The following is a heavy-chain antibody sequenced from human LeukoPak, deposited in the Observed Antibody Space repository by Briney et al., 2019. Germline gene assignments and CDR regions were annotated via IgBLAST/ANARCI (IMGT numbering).Heavy chain of an antibody. Sequence: PGGSLRLSCAASGFTFSSYAMSWVRQAPGKGLEWVSAISGSGGSTYYADSVKGRFTISRDNSKNTLYLQMNSPRAEDTAVYYCAKEGPSITIFGVVITDILSGMDVWGQGTTVTVSS. D-gene: IGHD3-3*01. CDR1: GFTFSSYA. CDR3: AKEGPSITIFGVVITDILSGMDV. CDR2: ISGSGGST. J-gene: IGHJ6*02. V-gene: IGHV3-23*01.